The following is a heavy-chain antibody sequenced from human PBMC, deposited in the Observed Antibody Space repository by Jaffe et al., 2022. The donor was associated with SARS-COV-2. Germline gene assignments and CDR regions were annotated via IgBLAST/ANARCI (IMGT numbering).Heavy chain of an antibody. CDR1: GGSISSSSYY. CDR2: MYYSGSA. CDR3: ARQGELWFGTYYYGMDV. Sequence: QLQLQESGPGLVKPSETLSLTCTVSGGSISSSSYYWGWVRQPPGKGLEWIGSMYYSGSAFYSPSLKSRVTISVDTSKNQFSLKLRSVTAADTAVYYCARQGELWFGTYYYGMDVWGQGTKVTVSS. D-gene: IGHD3-10*01. J-gene: IGHJ6*02. V-gene: IGHV4-39*01.